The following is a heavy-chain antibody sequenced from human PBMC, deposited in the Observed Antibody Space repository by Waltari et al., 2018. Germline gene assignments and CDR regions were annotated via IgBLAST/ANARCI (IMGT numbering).Heavy chain of an antibody. CDR1: GFTFSTYA. D-gene: IGHD3-22*01. CDR3: AKETTMSYADY. J-gene: IGHJ4*02. CDR2: ISGRGDKT. V-gene: IGHV3-23*01. Sequence: EVQLLESGGGWIQPGGALRLSCAASGFTFSTYAMSWVRQTPGKGLEWVSAISGRGDKTYYADSVKGRFTVSRDNSRNTLYLQMNSLRVEDTAIYHCAKETTMSYADYWGQGTRVTVSS.